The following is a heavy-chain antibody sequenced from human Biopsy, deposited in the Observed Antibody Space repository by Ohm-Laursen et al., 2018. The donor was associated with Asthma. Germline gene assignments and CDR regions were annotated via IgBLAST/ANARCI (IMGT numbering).Heavy chain of an antibody. Sequence: SLRLSCSASGFTFANYTMHWVRQAPGKGLEWVTIISYDGRNTYYADSVEGRFTISRDNSKNTLFLQMSSLRPEDTAVYYCARGGLHYYEYYGMDVWGQGTTVTASS. CDR2: ISYDGRNT. CDR3: ARGGLHYYEYYGMDV. J-gene: IGHJ6*02. CDR1: GFTFANYT. D-gene: IGHD2-21*02. V-gene: IGHV3-30*04.